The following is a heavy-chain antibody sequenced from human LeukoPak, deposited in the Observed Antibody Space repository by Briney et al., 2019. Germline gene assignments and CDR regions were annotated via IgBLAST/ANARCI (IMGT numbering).Heavy chain of an antibody. CDR3: ARDRGYYGSGSVDYYYYYMDV. D-gene: IGHD3-10*01. CDR2: INPSGGST. Sequence: ASVKVSCKASGYTFTSYYMYWVRQAPGQGLEWMGIINPSGGSTSYAQKFQGRVTMTRDMSTSTVYMELSSLRSEDTAVYYCARDRGYYGSGSVDYYYYYMDVWGKGTTVTVSS. V-gene: IGHV1-46*01. J-gene: IGHJ6*03. CDR1: GYTFTSYY.